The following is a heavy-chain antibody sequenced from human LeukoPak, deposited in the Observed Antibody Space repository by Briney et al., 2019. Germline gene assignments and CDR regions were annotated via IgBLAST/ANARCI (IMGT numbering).Heavy chain of an antibody. V-gene: IGHV4-39*01. CDR3: ARHFSSWSYSFDY. J-gene: IGHJ4*02. D-gene: IGHD6-13*01. Sequence: SETLSLTCTVSGGSISSSSYYWGWIRQPPGKGLEWIGSIYYSGSTYYNPSLKSRVTISVDTSKNQFSLKLSSVTAADTAVYYCARHFSSWSYSFDYWGQGTLVTVSS. CDR2: IYYSGST. CDR1: GGSISSSSYY.